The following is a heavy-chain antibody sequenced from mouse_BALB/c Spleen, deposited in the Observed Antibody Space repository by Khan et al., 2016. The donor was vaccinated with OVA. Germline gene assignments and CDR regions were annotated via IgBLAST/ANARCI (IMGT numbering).Heavy chain of an antibody. CDR3: ARQPYYHYYLMDY. J-gene: IGHJ4*01. D-gene: IGHD2-10*01. CDR1: GFSLTNYG. CDR2: IWSDGST. V-gene: IGHV2-6-1*01. Sequence: VQLVESGPGLVAPSQSLSITCTISGFSLTNYGVHWVRQPPGKGLEWLVVIWSDGSTNYNSALKSRLSISKDNSKSQDFLKMNSLQTDDTAMYYCARQPYYHYYLMDYWGQGTSVTVSS.